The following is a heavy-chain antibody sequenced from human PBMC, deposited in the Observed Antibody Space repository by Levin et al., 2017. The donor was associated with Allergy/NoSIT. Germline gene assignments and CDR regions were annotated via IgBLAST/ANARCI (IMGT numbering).Heavy chain of an antibody. Sequence: SETLSLTCTVSGGSISSGDYYWSWIRQPPGKGLEWIGYIYYSGSTYYNPSLKSRVTISVDTSKNQFSLKLSSVTAADTAVYYCAREKVGATTDAFDIWGQGTMVTVSS. V-gene: IGHV4-30-4*01. CDR3: AREKVGATTDAFDI. J-gene: IGHJ3*02. D-gene: IGHD1-26*01. CDR1: GGSISSGDYY. CDR2: IYYSGST.